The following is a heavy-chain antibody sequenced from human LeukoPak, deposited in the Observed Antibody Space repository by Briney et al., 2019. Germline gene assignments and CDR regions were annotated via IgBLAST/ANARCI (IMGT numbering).Heavy chain of an antibody. CDR1: GFTFKNYA. D-gene: IGHD4-17*01. CDR2: ISGSGGST. Sequence: GGSLRLSCAASGFTFKNYAMSWVRQAPRKGLEWVSAISGSGGSTYYADSVKGRFTISRDNSKNTLYLQMNSLSAEDTAVYYCVRGPGVSAVTTMYWGQGTLVTVSS. J-gene: IGHJ4*02. V-gene: IGHV3-23*01. CDR3: VRGPGVSAVTTMY.